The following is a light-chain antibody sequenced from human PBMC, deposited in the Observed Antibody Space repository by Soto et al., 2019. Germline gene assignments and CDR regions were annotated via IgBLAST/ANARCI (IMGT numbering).Light chain of an antibody. J-gene: IGKJ1*01. Sequence: DIQMTQSPSSLCASIGDRVTISCRASQGISNDLAWYQQKPGKVPYLLIYAASTSHSGVPSRFRGSGSGTDFTLTISSLQPEDVATYYCQNYNSAPRTFGQGTKVDIK. CDR2: AAS. CDR3: QNYNSAPRT. V-gene: IGKV1-27*01. CDR1: QGISND.